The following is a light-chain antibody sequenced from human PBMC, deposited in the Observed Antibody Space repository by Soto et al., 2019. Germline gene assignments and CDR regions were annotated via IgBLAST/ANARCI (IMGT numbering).Light chain of an antibody. CDR2: DVN. Sequence: QSALTQPASVSGSPGQSVTISCTGATSDVGGYNYVSWYQQHPGKAPKLMIYDVNVRPSRVSNRFSGSKSGNTASLTISGLQAEDEADYYCTSYTTVNLAVFGTGTKLTVL. CDR3: TSYTTVNLAV. V-gene: IGLV2-14*01. J-gene: IGLJ1*01. CDR1: TSDVGGYNY.